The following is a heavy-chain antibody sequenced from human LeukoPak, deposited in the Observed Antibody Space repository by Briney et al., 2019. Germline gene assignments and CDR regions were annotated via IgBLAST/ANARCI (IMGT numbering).Heavy chain of an antibody. CDR3: ASDARYFDWLLSPYFDS. CDR1: GFTFRSYW. J-gene: IGHJ4*02. CDR2: IKQDGSEK. D-gene: IGHD3-9*01. V-gene: IGHV3-7*01. Sequence: GGSLRLSCAAFGFTFRSYWMSWVRQAPGKGLEWLANIKQDGSEKYYVDSVKGRFTIYRDNAKNSLYLQMNSLRAEDTAVYYRASDARYFDWLLSPYFDSWGQGPLVTVSS.